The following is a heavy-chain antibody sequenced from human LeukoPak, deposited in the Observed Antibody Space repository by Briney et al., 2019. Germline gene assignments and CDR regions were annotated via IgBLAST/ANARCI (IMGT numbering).Heavy chain of an antibody. D-gene: IGHD2-21*02. CDR3: AKDASGDLSSFDY. CDR2: ISGSGGSA. J-gene: IGHJ4*02. Sequence: GGSLRLSCSASGFTFNRYPMHWVRQAPGKGLEWVSGISGSGGSAYHADSVRGRLTVSRDNSKNTLYLQMNSLRAEDTAVYYCAKDASGDLSSFDYWGQGTLVTVSS. CDR1: GFTFNRYP. V-gene: IGHV3-23*01.